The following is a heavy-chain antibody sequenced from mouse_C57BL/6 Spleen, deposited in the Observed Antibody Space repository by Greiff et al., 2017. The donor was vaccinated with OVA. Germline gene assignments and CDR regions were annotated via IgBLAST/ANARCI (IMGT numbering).Heavy chain of an antibody. CDR3: ARRGWDYAMDY. CDR2: INPNNGGT. D-gene: IGHD2-3*01. Sequence: VQLQQSGPELVKPGASVKISCKASGYTFTDYYMNWVKQSHGKSLEWSGDINPNNGGTSYNQKFKGKATLTVDKSSSTAYMELRSLTSEDSAVYYCARRGWDYAMDYWGQGTSVTVSS. V-gene: IGHV1-26*01. CDR1: GYTFTDYY. J-gene: IGHJ4*01.